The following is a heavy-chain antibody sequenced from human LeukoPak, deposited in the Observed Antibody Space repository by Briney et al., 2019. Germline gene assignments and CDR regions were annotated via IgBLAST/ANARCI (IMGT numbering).Heavy chain of an antibody. V-gene: IGHV3-23*01. J-gene: IGHJ4*02. CDR2: LRGNGDT. CDR1: GFTFSTYA. Sequence: GGSLRLSCVASGFTFSTYAMSWVREAPARGLEWVSSLRGNGDTFYAESVKRRFTLSRDESRNMVFLHLNKLRVEDTAIYYCAKASWVSNVDAVLWGQGTVVTVSS. CDR3: AKASWVSNVDAVL. D-gene: IGHD1-1*01.